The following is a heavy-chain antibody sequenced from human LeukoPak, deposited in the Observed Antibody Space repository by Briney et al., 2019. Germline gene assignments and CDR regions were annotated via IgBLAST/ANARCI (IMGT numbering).Heavy chain of an antibody. CDR3: AKGTGTLRYFDWMPDY. D-gene: IGHD3-9*01. CDR2: ISWDGGST. CDR1: EFTFSSYT. V-gene: IGHV3-43D*03. J-gene: IGHJ4*02. Sequence: PGGSLRLSCAASEFTFSSYTMNWVRQAPGKGLEWVSLISWDGGSTYYADSVKGRFTISRDSSKNSLYLQMNSLRAEDTALYYCAKGTGTLRYFDWMPDYWGQGTLVTVSS.